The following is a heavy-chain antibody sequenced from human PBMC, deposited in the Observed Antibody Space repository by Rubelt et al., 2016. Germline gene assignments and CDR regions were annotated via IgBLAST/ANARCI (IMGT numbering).Heavy chain of an antibody. V-gene: IGHV1-3*01. J-gene: IGHJ4*02. CDR2: ITAGNDNT. CDR1: GYTFTNYA. Sequence: QVQLVQSGAEVKKPGASVKVSCKASGYTFTNYAMHWLRQAPGQRLEWMGWITAGNDNTKYSQEFQGRVTITRDTSASTAYMELSSLRSEDTAVYYCARGYCSGGSCYYFDYWGQGTLVTVSS. D-gene: IGHD2-15*01. CDR3: ARGYCSGGSCYYFDY.